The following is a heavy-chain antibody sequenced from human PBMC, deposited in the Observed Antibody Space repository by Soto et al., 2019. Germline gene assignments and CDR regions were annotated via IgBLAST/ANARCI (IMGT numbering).Heavy chain of an antibody. J-gene: IGHJ6*02. CDR2: ISAYNGNT. CDR3: ASATFVDYYYGMDV. D-gene: IGHD2-15*01. Sequence: QVPLVQSGAEVKKPGASVKVSCKASGYTFTSYGISWVRQAPGQGREWMGWISAYNGNTNYAQKLQGRVTRTTDTPTSTAYMELRSLRSDDTAVYYCASATFVDYYYGMDVWGQGTTVTVSS. CDR1: GYTFTSYG. V-gene: IGHV1-18*01.